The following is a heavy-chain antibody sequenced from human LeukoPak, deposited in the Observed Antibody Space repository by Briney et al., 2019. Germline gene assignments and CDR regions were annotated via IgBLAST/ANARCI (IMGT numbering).Heavy chain of an antibody. J-gene: IGHJ4*02. CDR1: GFTFSDYY. D-gene: IGHD6-13*01. CDR3: AKGTAAPGIFDY. CDR2: ISASGGST. Sequence: SGGSLRLSCAASGFTFSDYYMSWVRQAPGKGLEWVSAISASGGSTYYADSVKGRFTISRDNSKSTLYLQMNSLRAEDTAVYYCAKGTAAPGIFDYWGQGTLVTVSS. V-gene: IGHV3-23*01.